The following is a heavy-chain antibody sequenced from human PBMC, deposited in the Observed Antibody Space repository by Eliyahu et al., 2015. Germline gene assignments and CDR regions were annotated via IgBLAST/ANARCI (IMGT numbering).Heavy chain of an antibody. CDR2: IYYSGDT. Sequence: QLQLQESGPGLVKPSETLSLTCSVSGDSIGSSDHYWGWIRQPPGKGLEWIGSIYYSGDTYYNPSLKSRVTISVDTSKNQFSLKLSSVTAADTAMYYCARHKPGAASIYWGQGTLVTVSS. CDR3: ARHKPGAASIY. J-gene: IGHJ4*02. D-gene: IGHD4/OR15-4a*01. CDR1: GDSIGSSDHY. V-gene: IGHV4-39*01.